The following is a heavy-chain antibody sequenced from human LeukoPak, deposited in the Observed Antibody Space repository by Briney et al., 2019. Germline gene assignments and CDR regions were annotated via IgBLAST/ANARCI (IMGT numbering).Heavy chain of an antibody. CDR2: ISYDGSNK. D-gene: IGHD3-10*01. Sequence: GGSLRLSCAASGFTFSSYGMHWVRQAPGKGLEWVAVISYDGSNKYYADSVKGRFTISRDNSKNTLYLQMNSLRAEDTAVYYCAKSGSQRRTYYYHMDVWGKGTTVTVSS. J-gene: IGHJ6*03. V-gene: IGHV3-30*18. CDR3: AKSGSQRRTYYYHMDV. CDR1: GFTFSSYG.